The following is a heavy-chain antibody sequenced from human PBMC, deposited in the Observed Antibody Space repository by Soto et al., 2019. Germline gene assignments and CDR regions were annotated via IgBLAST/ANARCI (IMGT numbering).Heavy chain of an antibody. CDR2: IYYSGST. D-gene: IGHD2-2*01. V-gene: IGHV4-59*01. Sequence: GSLSLTCTVSGGSISSYYWSWIRQPPGKGLEWIGYIYYSGSTNYNPSLKSRVTISVDTSKNQFSLKLSSVTAADTAVYYCARRQSCSSTSCYWFDPWGQGTLVTVSS. J-gene: IGHJ5*02. CDR1: GGSISSYY. CDR3: ARRQSCSSTSCYWFDP.